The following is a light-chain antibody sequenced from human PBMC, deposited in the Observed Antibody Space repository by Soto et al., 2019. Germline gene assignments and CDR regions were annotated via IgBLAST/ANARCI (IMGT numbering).Light chain of an antibody. V-gene: IGLV1-47*01. J-gene: IGLJ3*02. CDR3: AAWDDSLSGV. CDR1: RSNIGSNY. CDR2: RNN. Sequence: QSVLTQPPSASGTPGQRVTLSCSGSRSNIGSNYVYWYQQLPGTAPKLLIYRNNQRPSGVPDRFSGSKSGTSASLAISGLRSEDEADYYCAAWDDSLSGVFGGGTKLTVL.